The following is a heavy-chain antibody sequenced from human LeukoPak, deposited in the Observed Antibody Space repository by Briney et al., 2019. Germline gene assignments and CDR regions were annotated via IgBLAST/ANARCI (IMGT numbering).Heavy chain of an antibody. CDR3: ARAADTYYYDYMDV. V-gene: IGHV1-2*02. Sequence: ASVKVSCKASGYTFTGYYMHWVRQAPGQGLEWMGWVNSKSGGTIYAQKFQGRVTMTRDTSISTDYMELSRLRSDDTAVYYCARAADTYYYDYMDVWGQGTLVTVSS. CDR1: GYTFTGYY. J-gene: IGHJ6*03. CDR2: VNSKSGGT. D-gene: IGHD2-15*01.